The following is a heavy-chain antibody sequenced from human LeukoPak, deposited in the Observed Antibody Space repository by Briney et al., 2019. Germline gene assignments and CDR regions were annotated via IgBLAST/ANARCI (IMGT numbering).Heavy chain of an antibody. CDR1: GGSISSYY. D-gene: IGHD2-15*01. CDR3: ARHPFATPFDH. CDR2: IYYSGST. V-gene: IGHV4-59*08. Sequence: SETLSLTCTVSGGSISSYYWSWIRQAPGKGLEWIGYIYYSGSTNYNPSLKSRVTISVDTSKNQLSLRLTSVTAADTAVYYCARHPFATPFDHWGRGTLVTVSS. J-gene: IGHJ4*02.